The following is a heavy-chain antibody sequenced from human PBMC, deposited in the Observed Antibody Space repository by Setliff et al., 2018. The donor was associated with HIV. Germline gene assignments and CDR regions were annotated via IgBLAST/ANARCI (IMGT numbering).Heavy chain of an antibody. Sequence: ASVMVSCKVSGYTLTELSMHWVRQAPGKGLEWMGGFDPEDGETIYAQKFQGRVTMTEDTSTDTAYMELSSLRSEDTAVYYCATGRGYCSGGSCYSFRISISWFDPWGQGTLVTVSS. J-gene: IGHJ5*02. V-gene: IGHV1-24*01. CDR2: FDPEDGET. D-gene: IGHD2-15*01. CDR1: GYTLTELS. CDR3: ATGRGYCSGGSCYSFRISISWFDP.